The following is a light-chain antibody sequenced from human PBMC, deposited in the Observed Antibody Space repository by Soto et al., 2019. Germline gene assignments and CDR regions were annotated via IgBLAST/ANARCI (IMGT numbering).Light chain of an antibody. V-gene: IGKV3-15*01. CDR3: QHQGT. CDR2: GAS. Sequence: EIVMTQSPATLSVSPGVRATLSCRTSQSVSSKLAWYQQKPGQAPRLLIYGASTRATGIPARFSGSGSGTEFTLTISSLQSEDFAVYYCQHQGTFGQGTKVEIK. CDR1: QSVSSK. J-gene: IGKJ1*01.